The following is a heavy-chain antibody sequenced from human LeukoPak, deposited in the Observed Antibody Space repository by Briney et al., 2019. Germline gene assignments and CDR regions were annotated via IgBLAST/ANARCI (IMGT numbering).Heavy chain of an antibody. J-gene: IGHJ4*02. V-gene: IGHV3-43D*03. Sequence: PGGSLRLSCAASGFTFDDYAMHWVRQAPGKGLEWVSLISWDGGSTYYADSVKGRFTISRDNSKNSLYLQMNSLRAEDTALYYCAKDPSRDGYNTGFDYWGQGTLVTVSS. CDR3: AKDPSRDGYNTGFDY. CDR1: GFTFDDYA. CDR2: ISWDGGST. D-gene: IGHD5-24*01.